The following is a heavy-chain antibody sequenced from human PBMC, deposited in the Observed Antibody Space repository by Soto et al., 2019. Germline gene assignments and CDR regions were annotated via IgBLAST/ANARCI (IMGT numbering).Heavy chain of an antibody. V-gene: IGHV3-23*01. CDR1: GFTFSSYA. J-gene: IGHJ5*02. CDR3: AKDIVVVVAATPGDWFDP. D-gene: IGHD2-15*01. Sequence: EVQLLESGGGLVQPGGSLRLSCAASGFTFSSYAMSWGRQAPGKGLEWVSAISGSGGSTYYADSVKGRFTISRDNSKNALYLQMNSLRAEDTAVYYCAKDIVVVVAATPGDWFDPWGQGTLVTVYS. CDR2: ISGSGGST.